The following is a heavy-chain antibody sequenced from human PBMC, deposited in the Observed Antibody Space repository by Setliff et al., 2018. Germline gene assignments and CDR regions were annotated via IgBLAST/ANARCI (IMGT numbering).Heavy chain of an antibody. CDR2: ISHSGSA. J-gene: IGHJ6*02. CDR1: GYSISSGDY. D-gene: IGHD3-16*02. Sequence: SETLSLTCAVSGYSISSGDYWGWIRQPPGKGLEWIGSISHSGSAYYNPSLKSRVTISVDTSKNQFSLKLSSVTAADTAVYYCARGKVLYDYVWGSYRYEDYYYGMDVWGQGTTVTVSS. V-gene: IGHV4-38-2*01. CDR3: ARGKVLYDYVWGSYRYEDYYYGMDV.